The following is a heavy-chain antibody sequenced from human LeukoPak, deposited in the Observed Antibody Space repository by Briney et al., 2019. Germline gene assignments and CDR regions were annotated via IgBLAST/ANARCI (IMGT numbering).Heavy chain of an antibody. Sequence: PGGSLRLSCAASGFTFSSYGMSWVRQAPGKGLEWVSAISGSGGSTYYADSVKGRFTISRDNSKNTLYLQMNSLRAEDTAVYYCAKEYYDILTGYYSGFDYWGQGTLVTVSS. V-gene: IGHV3-23*01. J-gene: IGHJ4*02. CDR3: AKEYYDILTGYYSGFDY. D-gene: IGHD3-9*01. CDR1: GFTFSSYG. CDR2: ISGSGGST.